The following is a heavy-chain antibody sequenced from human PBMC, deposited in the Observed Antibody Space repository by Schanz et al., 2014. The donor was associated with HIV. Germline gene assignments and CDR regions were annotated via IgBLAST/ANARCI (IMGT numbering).Heavy chain of an antibody. CDR3: AKRGPYTGRYEYFQQ. CDR1: GFTFSSYA. CDR2: VGYGGDNT. Sequence: VQLLESGGGLVQPGGSLRLSGAASGFTFSSYAMSWVRLAPGKGLEWVSTVGYGGDNTYYADSVEGRFTISRDNSKNTVYLQMNSLRAEDTALYYCAKRGPYTGRYEYFQQWGQGTLVTVSS. J-gene: IGHJ1*01. D-gene: IGHD1-26*01. V-gene: IGHV3-23*01.